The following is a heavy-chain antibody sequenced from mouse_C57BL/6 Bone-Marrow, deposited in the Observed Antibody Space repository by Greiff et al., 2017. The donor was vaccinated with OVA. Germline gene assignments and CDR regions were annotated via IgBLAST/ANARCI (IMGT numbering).Heavy chain of an antibody. V-gene: IGHV5-9-1*02. J-gene: IGHJ3*01. CDR3: TRDYYYGSSPAWFAY. D-gene: IGHD1-1*01. CDR1: GFTFSSYA. Sequence: EVKLQQSGEGLVKPGGSLKLSCAASGFTFSSYAMSWVRQTPEKRLEWVAYISSGGDYIYYADTVKGRFTISRDNARNTLYLQMSSLKSEDTAMYYCTRDYYYGSSPAWFAYWGQGTLVTVSA. CDR2: ISSGGDYI.